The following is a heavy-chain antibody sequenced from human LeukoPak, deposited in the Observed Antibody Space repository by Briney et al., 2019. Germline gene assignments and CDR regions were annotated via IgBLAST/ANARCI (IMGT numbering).Heavy chain of an antibody. J-gene: IGHJ5*02. CDR2: ILPRDSDT. CDR3: ARGSHSSGYFGYFDL. Sequence: PAESLKISCKSSGYIYNTYWNVCVRQMPGKGLEWMGIILPRDSDTRYSPSFQGQVTISADKSISTAYLQSSSLKASDTAMYYCARGSHSSGYFGYFDLWGQGTLVTVSS. V-gene: IGHV5-51*01. D-gene: IGHD6-19*01. CDR1: GYIYNTYW.